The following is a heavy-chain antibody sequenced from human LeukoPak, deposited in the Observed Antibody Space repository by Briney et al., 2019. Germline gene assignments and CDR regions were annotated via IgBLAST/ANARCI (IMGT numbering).Heavy chain of an antibody. D-gene: IGHD6-13*01. CDR1: GYTFTGYY. CDR3: ASGEGIVAAGIFY. CDR2: INPNSGGT. Sequence: ASVKVSCKASGYTFTGYYMHWVRQAPGQGLEWMGWINPNSGGTNYAQKFQGRVTMTRDTSISTAYMELSRLRTDDTAVYYCASGEGIVAAGIFYWGQGTLVTVSS. V-gene: IGHV1-2*02. J-gene: IGHJ4*02.